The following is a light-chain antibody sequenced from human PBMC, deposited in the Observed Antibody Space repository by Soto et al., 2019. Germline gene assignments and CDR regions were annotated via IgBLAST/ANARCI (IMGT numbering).Light chain of an antibody. CDR2: GAS. V-gene: IGKV3-15*01. Sequence: EIVMTQSPATLSVSPGERAILSCRASQSVTGSLAWYQQKPGQPPRLLIYGASTRATGIPGRFSGSGSGTEISLTTTNLQSEDDAFYFCQQNNDWPQKITFGVGTKVDIK. CDR1: QSVTGS. J-gene: IGKJ4*01. CDR3: QQNNDWPQKIT.